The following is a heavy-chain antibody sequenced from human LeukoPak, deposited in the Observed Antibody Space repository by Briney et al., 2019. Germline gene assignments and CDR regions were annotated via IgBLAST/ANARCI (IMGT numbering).Heavy chain of an antibody. J-gene: IGHJ4*02. Sequence: VASVKVSCKASGYTFTSYGISWVRQAPGQGLEWMGWISAYNGNTNYAQKLQGGVTMTTDTSTSTAYMELRSLRSDDTAVYYCARDAYSGSYLGTFDYWGQGTLVTVSS. CDR2: ISAYNGNT. CDR3: ARDAYSGSYLGTFDY. CDR1: GYTFTSYG. D-gene: IGHD1-26*01. V-gene: IGHV1-18*01.